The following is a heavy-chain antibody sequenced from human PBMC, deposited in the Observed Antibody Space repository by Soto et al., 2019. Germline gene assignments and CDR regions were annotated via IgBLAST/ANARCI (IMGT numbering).Heavy chain of an antibody. V-gene: IGHV3-64*02. CDR1: GFTFSDYA. Sequence: GSLRLSCAASGFTFSDYAMHWVRQAPGKGLECVSAISSTGGNTYYADSVKGRFTVSRDNSKNTLYLQMGSLRAEDMAVYYCAKGGRYSSSSLDYWGRGTLVTVSS. J-gene: IGHJ4*01. CDR2: ISSTGGNT. CDR3: AKGGRYSSSSLDY. D-gene: IGHD6-6*01.